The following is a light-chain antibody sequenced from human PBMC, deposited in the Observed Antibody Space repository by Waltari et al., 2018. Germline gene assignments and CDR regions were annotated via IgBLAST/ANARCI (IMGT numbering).Light chain of an antibody. V-gene: IGLV2-14*04. CDR2: DVS. CDR3: SSYTSSSTWV. J-gene: IGLJ3*02. Sequence: WYQQHPCKSPKVMIYDVSKRPSGVSNRFSGSKSGNTASLTISGLQAEDEADYYCSSYTSSSTWVFGGGTKLTVL.